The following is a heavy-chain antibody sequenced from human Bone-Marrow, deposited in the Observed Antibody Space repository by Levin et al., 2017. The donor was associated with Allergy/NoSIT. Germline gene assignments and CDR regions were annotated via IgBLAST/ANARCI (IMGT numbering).Heavy chain of an antibody. Sequence: GGSLRLSCAASGFTFTDYDMTWIRQAPGKGLEWISSITTRGINTEYADSVKGRFTISRDNANNSFFLQMNNLRGEDTALYYCARVGWLQLGAFDIWGQGTVVTVSS. CDR1: GFTFTDYD. J-gene: IGHJ3*02. V-gene: IGHV3-11*01. CDR2: ITTRGINT. CDR3: ARVGWLQLGAFDI. D-gene: IGHD5-24*01.